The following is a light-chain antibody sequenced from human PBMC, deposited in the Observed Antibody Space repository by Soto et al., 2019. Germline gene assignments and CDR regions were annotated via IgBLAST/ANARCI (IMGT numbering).Light chain of an antibody. CDR2: GDN. J-gene: IGLJ3*02. V-gene: IGLV1-40*01. Sequence: QAVVTQPPSVTGAPGQRVTISCTWNNSNIGTGYGIYWYQQFPGTAPRLLIYGDNNRPSGVPDRFSGSKSGTSASLAITGLQAEDEAEYYCRSYDTSPFDLMFGGGTKLTVL. CDR1: NSNIGTGYG. CDR3: RSYDTSPFDLM.